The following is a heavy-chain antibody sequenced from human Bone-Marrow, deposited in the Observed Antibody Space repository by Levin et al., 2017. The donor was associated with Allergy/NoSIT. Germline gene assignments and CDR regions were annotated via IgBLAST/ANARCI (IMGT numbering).Heavy chain of an antibody. CDR1: GGSISGYY. D-gene: IGHD4-17*01. J-gene: IGHJ2*01. CDR2: VSESGSI. CDR3: ARGGDYGDYVRSYWYFDL. V-gene: IGHV4-59*01. Sequence: GSLRLSCPVSGGSISGYYWNWIRQPPGKGLEWMGSVSESGSIDYNPSLKSRVTISVDTSRNQFSLSLTSVTPADPAVYFCARGGDYGDYVRSYWYFDLWGRGTLVTVSA.